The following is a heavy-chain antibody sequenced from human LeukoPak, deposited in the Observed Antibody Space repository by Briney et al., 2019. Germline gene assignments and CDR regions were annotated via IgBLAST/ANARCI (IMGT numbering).Heavy chain of an antibody. D-gene: IGHD5-18*01. V-gene: IGHV4-39*01. CDR2: IFYTGTT. CDR1: GGSISSSDYY. J-gene: IGHJ4*02. Sequence: SETLSLTCSVSGGSISSSDYYWVWIRQPPGKGLEWIANIFYTGTTHYNPSLKSRVTISVDTSKNQFSLKLSSVTAADTAVYYCARMDTAMVVYFDFWGQGTLVTVSS. CDR3: ARMDTAMVVYFDF.